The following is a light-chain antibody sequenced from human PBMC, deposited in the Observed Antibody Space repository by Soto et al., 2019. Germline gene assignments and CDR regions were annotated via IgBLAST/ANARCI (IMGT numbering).Light chain of an antibody. CDR2: AAS. CDR3: QHFNSYPLT. V-gene: IGKV1-9*01. Sequence: DIQLTQSPSFLSASVGDRVTITCRASQGISSYLAWYQQKPGKAPNLLIYAASTLQSGVPSRFSGSGSGTEFTLTTSSLQPEDFATYYCQHFNSYPLTFGGGTKVEIK. CDR1: QGISSY. J-gene: IGKJ4*01.